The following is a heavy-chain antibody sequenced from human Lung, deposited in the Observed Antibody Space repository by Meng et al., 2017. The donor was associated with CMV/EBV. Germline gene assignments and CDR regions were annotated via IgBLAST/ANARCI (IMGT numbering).Heavy chain of an antibody. J-gene: IGHJ6*02. CDR3: ARQDYDFWCGMDV. V-gene: IGHV3-21*01. Sequence: SCAASGFTFSSHSMNWVRQAPGKGLEWVSSISSSSSYIYYADSVKGRFTISRDNAKNSLYLQMNSLRAEDTAVYYCARQDYDFWCGMDVWGQGTTVTVSS. CDR1: GFTFSSHS. CDR2: ISSSSSYI. D-gene: IGHD3-3*01.